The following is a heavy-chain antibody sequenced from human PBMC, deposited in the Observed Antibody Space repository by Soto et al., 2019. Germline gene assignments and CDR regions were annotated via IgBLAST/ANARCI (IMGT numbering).Heavy chain of an antibody. J-gene: IGHJ4*02. CDR1: GFTCRDYA. Sequence: LRLSCAASGFTCRDYAMSWVRQAPGRGLEWVSGVSNSGSSTYYADSVKGRFTISRDNSKNTLYLQMNRLRAEDTAVYYCAKHSRETTTCCGEDWGQGTRVTAPQ. V-gene: IGHV3-23*01. D-gene: IGHD2-2*01. CDR3: AKHSRETTTCCGED. CDR2: VSNSGSST.